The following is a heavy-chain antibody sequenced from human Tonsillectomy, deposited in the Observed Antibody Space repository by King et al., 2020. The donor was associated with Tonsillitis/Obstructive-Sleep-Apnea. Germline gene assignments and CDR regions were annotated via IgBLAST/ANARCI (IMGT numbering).Heavy chain of an antibody. J-gene: IGHJ4*02. CDR1: GFTFSSYW. CDR3: ARAPDGIAVAVY. D-gene: IGHD6-19*01. V-gene: IGHV3-74*02. Sequence: QLVQSGGGLVQPGGSLRLSCAASGFTFSSYWMHWVRQAPGKGLVWVSRINSDGSSTSYGDSVKGRFTISRDNAKNTLYLQMNSLRAEDTAVYYCARAPDGIAVAVYWGQGSLVTVSS. CDR2: INSDGSST.